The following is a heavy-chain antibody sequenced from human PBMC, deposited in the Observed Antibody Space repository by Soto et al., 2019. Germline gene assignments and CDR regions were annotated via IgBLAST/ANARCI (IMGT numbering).Heavy chain of an antibody. Sequence: QVQLVQSGAEVKKPGSSVKVSCKASGDTFSSYAISWVRQAPGQGLEWMGGIIPIFGTANYAQKFQGRVTITVDESTSTDYMELSSLRSEDTAVYYCARDGSGYRSRASPMDVWGQGTTVTVSS. CDR3: ARDGSGYRSRASPMDV. V-gene: IGHV1-69*01. CDR2: IIPIFGTA. J-gene: IGHJ6*02. CDR1: GDTFSSYA. D-gene: IGHD3-22*01.